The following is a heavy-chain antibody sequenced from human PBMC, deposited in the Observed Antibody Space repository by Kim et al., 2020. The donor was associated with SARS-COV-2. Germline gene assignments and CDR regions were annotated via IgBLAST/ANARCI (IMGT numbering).Heavy chain of an antibody. CDR2: ISSSSSYI. CDR3: ASGILRYFDWVGNWGMDV. D-gene: IGHD3-9*01. V-gene: IGHV3-21*01. CDR1: GFTFSSYS. Sequence: GGSLRLSCAASGFTFSSYSMNWVRQAPGKGLEWVSSISSSSSYIYYADSVKGRFTISRDNAKNSLYLQMNSLRAEDTAVYYCASGILRYFDWVGNWGMDVWGQGTTVTVSS. J-gene: IGHJ6*02.